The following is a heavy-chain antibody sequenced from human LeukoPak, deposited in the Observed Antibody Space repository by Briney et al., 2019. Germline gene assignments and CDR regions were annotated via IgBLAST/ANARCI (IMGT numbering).Heavy chain of an antibody. Sequence: GGSLRLSCTVSGFTFGDYAMNWVRQAPGKGLEWIGFIRSKAYGGTTQYAASVKDRFTISRDDSKSIAYLQMNSLKTEDTAVYYCASVRGSSDYHFDYWGQGTLVTVSS. CDR3: ASVRGSSDYHFDY. V-gene: IGHV3-49*04. CDR2: IRSKAYGGTT. J-gene: IGHJ4*02. CDR1: GFTFGDYA. D-gene: IGHD3-22*01.